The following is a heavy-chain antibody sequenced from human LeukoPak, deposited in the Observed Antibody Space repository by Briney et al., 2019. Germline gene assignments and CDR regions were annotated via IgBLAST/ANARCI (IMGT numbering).Heavy chain of an antibody. Sequence: LWGALRLSCAASGFTFSSYWMSWVRQAPGKGLEWVANIKRDGSEKYYVDSVKGRFTISRDNADNSLYLQMNSLRAEDTAFYYCARARDYGSGKANAFDIWGQGTMVTVSS. D-gene: IGHD3-10*01. J-gene: IGHJ3*02. V-gene: IGHV3-7*05. CDR1: GFTFSSYW. CDR2: IKRDGSEK. CDR3: ARARDYGSGKANAFDI.